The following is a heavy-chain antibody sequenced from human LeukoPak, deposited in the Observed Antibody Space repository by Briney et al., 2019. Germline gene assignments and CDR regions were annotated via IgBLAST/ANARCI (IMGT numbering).Heavy chain of an antibody. V-gene: IGHV4-59*01. CDR3: ARDHHFWSGYREFDY. D-gene: IGHD3-3*02. CDR1: GGSISSYY. J-gene: IGHJ4*02. CDR2: IYYSGST. Sequence: SETLSLTCTVSGGSISSYYWSWIRQPPGKGLEWIGYIYYSGSTNYNPSLKSRVTISVDTSKNQFSLKLSSVTAADTAVHYCARDHHFWSGYREFDYWGQGTLVTVSS.